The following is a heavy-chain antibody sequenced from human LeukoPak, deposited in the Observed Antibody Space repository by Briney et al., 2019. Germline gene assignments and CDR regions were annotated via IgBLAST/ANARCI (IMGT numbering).Heavy chain of an antibody. CDR3: ARERKPGYCSGGSCYNDYYYYYGMDV. Sequence: SVKVSCKASGGTFSSYAISWVRQAPGQGLEWMGRIIPILGIANYAQKFQGRVTITADKSTSTAYMELSSLRSEDTAVYYCARERKPGYCSGGSCYNDYYYYYGMDVWGQGTTVTVSS. D-gene: IGHD2-15*01. CDR2: IIPILGIA. J-gene: IGHJ6*02. CDR1: GGTFSSYA. V-gene: IGHV1-69*04.